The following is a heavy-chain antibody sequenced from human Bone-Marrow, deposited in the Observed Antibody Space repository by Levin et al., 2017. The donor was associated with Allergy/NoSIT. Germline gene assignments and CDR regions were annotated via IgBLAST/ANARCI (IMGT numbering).Heavy chain of an antibody. D-gene: IGHD6-13*01. Sequence: QPGGSLRLSCVVSGFTFSSYWMSWVRQAPGKGLEWVANINQDGSEKYYVDSVKGRFTISRDNAENSLYLQMSSLRVEDTAVYYCAREGVDGSSLLYDPWGQGTLVTVSS. CDR2: INQDGSEK. CDR3: AREGVDGSSLLYDP. CDR1: GFTFSSYW. V-gene: IGHV3-7*01. J-gene: IGHJ5*02.